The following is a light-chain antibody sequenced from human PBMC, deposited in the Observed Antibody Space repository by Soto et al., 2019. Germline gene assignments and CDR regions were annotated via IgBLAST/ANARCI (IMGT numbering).Light chain of an antibody. CDR2: DTS. CDR3: QQYCSSQCT. J-gene: IGKJ3*01. CDR1: QSVNSNY. Sequence: EIVLTQSPGTLSLSPGEGATLSCRASQSVNSNYLDWYQQKPGHAPTLLIFDTSRRATGVTDRFSGSGSVTDFTLTISRLEPDDFAFYYCQQYCSSQCTFGPGTKVHIK. V-gene: IGKV3-20*01.